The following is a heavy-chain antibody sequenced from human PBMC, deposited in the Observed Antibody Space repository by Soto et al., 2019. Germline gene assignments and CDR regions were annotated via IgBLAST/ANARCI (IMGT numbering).Heavy chain of an antibody. CDR1: GFTFSSYG. J-gene: IGHJ4*02. V-gene: IGHV3-30*18. Sequence: GGSLRLSCAASGFTFSSYGMHWVHQAPGKGLEWVAVISYDGSNKYYADSVKGRFTISRDNSKNTLYLQMNSLRAEDTAVYYCAKDARAAAGRFDYWGQGTLVTVSS. CDR2: ISYDGSNK. CDR3: AKDARAAAGRFDY. D-gene: IGHD6-13*01.